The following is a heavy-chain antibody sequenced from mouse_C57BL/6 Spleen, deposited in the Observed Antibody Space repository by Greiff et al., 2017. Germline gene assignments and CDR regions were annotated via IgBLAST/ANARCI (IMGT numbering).Heavy chain of an antibody. CDR3: ARYYYGSSPLYYFDY. J-gene: IGHJ2*01. CDR2: IHPDSGST. D-gene: IGHD1-1*01. V-gene: IGHV1-64*01. CDR1: GYTFTSYW. Sequence: QVQLQQPGAELVKPGASVKLSCKASGYTFTSYWMHWVKQRPGQGLEWIGMIHPDSGSTNYNEKFKSKATLTVDKSSSTAYMQLSSLTSEDSAVYYCARYYYGSSPLYYFDYWGQGTTRTVSS.